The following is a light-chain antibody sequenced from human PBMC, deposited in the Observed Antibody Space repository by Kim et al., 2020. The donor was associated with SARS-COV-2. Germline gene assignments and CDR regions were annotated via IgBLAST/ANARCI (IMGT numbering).Light chain of an antibody. CDR2: TND. Sequence: QSVLTQPPSTSGTPGQRVTISRSGRSSNIGGNTVNWYQQVPGTAPKLLIHTNDQRPSGVPDRFSGSKSGTSASLAIRGLQSEDEADYYCAAWDDSLKGYVFGTGTNVTVL. V-gene: IGLV1-44*01. J-gene: IGLJ1*01. CDR3: AAWDDSLKGYV. CDR1: SSNIGGNT.